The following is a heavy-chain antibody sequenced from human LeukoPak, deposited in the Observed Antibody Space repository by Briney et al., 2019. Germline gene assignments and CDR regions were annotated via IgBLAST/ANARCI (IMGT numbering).Heavy chain of an antibody. Sequence: QPGGSLRLSCAGSGFTFSSYWMHWVRQAPGKGLEWVSAISGSGGSTYYADSVKGRFTISRDNSKNTLYLQMNSLRAEDTAVYYCAKELYDFWSGYYRGGAFDIWGQGTMVTVSS. CDR3: AKELYDFWSGYYRGGAFDI. J-gene: IGHJ3*02. CDR2: ISGSGGST. D-gene: IGHD3-3*01. V-gene: IGHV3-23*01. CDR1: GFTFSSYW.